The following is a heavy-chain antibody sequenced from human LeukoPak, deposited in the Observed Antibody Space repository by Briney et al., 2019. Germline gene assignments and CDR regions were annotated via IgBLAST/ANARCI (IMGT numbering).Heavy chain of an antibody. V-gene: IGHV3-48*01. D-gene: IGHD6-6*01. J-gene: IGHJ6*02. CDR1: GFTFSSYS. Sequence: GGSLRLSCAASGFTFSSYSMNWVRQAPGKGLEWVSYISSSSTIYYADSVKGRFTISRDNSKNTLYLQMNSLRAEDTAVYYCARSIYGMDVWGQGTMVTVSS. CDR2: ISSSSTI. CDR3: ARSIYGMDV.